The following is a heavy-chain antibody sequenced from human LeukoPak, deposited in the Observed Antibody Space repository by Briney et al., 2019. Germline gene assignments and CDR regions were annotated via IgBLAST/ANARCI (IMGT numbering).Heavy chain of an antibody. J-gene: IGHJ4*02. CDR2: INSDGSST. CDR3: ARDAYYYEK. V-gene: IGHV3-74*01. D-gene: IGHD3-22*01. Sequence: GGSLRLSCAASGLTFSNYWMHWVRQAPGKGLVWVSRINSDGSSTDYADSVKGRFTISRDNARNTLYLQMNSLRAEDTAVYYCARDAYYYEKWGQGTLVTVSS. CDR1: GLTFSNYW.